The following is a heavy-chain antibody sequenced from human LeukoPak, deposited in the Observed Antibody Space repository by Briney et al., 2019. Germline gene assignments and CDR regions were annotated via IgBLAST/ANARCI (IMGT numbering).Heavy chain of an antibody. CDR2: ISGSGGST. CDR3: ARQRYYYDAFDI. CDR1: GFTFSSYG. V-gene: IGHV3-23*01. D-gene: IGHD3-10*01. J-gene: IGHJ3*02. Sequence: GGSLRLSCAASGFTFSSYGMSWVRQAPGKGLEWVSAISGSGGSTYYADSVKGRFTISRDNSKNSLYLQMNSLRAEDTAVYYCARQRYYYDAFDIWGQGTMVTVSS.